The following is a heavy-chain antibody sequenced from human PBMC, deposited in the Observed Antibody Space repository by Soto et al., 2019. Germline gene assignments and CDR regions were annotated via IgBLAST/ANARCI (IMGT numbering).Heavy chain of an antibody. V-gene: IGHV3-23*01. CDR3: GNTCPCMDV. Sequence: EVQLLESGGDLVQPGGSLTLSCAASGFTFNNFVMSWVRQAPGEGLEWVSGIGGSDSTTYYAESVKGRFTISRDNSKNTVYLQMNSLRVEDTAVDWTGNTCPCMDVWGPGTTVTV. CDR1: GFTFNNFV. J-gene: IGHJ6*02. D-gene: IGHD2-2*02. CDR2: IGGSDSTT.